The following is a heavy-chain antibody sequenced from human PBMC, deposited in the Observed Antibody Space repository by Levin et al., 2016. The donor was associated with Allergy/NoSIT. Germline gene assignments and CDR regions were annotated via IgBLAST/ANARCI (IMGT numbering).Heavy chain of an antibody. D-gene: IGHD3-22*01. CDR2: IYPGDSDT. V-gene: IGHV5-51*01. CDR3: ARWYYYDSSGYGDY. Sequence: VRQMPGKGLEWMGIIYPGDSDTRYSPSFEGQVTISADKSISTAYLQWSSLKASDTAMYYCARWYYYDSSGYGDYWGQGTLVTVSS. J-gene: IGHJ4*02.